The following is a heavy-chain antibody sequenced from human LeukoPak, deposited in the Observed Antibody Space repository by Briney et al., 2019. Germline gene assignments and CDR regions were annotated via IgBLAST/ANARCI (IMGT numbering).Heavy chain of an antibody. J-gene: IGHJ4*02. Sequence: SETLSLTCAASGGSISSGGYSWSWIRQPPGKGLEWIGYIYHSGSTYYNPSLKSRVTISVDRSKNQFSLKLSSVTAADTAVYYCARVDNWNDGNYFDYWGQGTLVTVSS. CDR1: GGSISSGGYS. D-gene: IGHD1-20*01. V-gene: IGHV4-30-2*01. CDR3: ARVDNWNDGNYFDY. CDR2: IYHSGST.